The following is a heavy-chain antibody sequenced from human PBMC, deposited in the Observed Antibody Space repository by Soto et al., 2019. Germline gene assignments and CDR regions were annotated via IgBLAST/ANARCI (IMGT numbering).Heavy chain of an antibody. CDR2: IIPIFSTT. J-gene: IGHJ5*02. V-gene: IGHV1-69*12. Sequence: QVQLVQSGAEVKKPGSSVKVSCKTSGGTFGCYSISWVRQAPGQGLEWMGGIIPIFSTTNYAQKFQGRVTITADDSTSTACMELRSLRSEDTAMYYCGRPILYSFDTSAQSDWFHPWGQAYLLTVSS. CDR3: GRPILYSFDTSAQSDWFHP. D-gene: IGHD3-22*01. CDR1: GGTFGCYS.